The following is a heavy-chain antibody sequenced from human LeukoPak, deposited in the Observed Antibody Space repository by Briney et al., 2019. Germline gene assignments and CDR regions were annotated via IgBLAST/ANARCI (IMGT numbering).Heavy chain of an antibody. CDR2: INPNSGGT. D-gene: IGHD6-19*01. J-gene: IGHJ5*02. CDR1: GYTFTGYY. V-gene: IGHV1-2*02. CDR3: ARGVSARQWLVESPHWFDP. Sequence: ASVKVSCKASGYTFTGYYMHWVRQAPGQGLEWMGWINPNSGGTNYAQKFQGRVTMTRDTSISTAYMELSRLRSDDTAVYYCARGVSARQWLVESPHWFDPWGQGTLVTVSS.